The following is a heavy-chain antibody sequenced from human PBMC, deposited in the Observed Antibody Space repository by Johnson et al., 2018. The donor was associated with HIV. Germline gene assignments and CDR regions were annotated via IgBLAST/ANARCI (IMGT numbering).Heavy chain of an antibody. CDR2: IKQDGSET. D-gene: IGHD5-18*01. J-gene: IGHJ3*02. CDR1: GFTFSNYW. CDR3: ARGYSYEWRGELDAFDI. Sequence: VQLLESGGGLVQPGGSLRLSCAASGFTFSNYWMSWVRQAPGKGLEWVANIKQDGSETYYVDSVKGRFTISRDNAKNSLNLQMNGLRAEDTAVYYCARGYSYEWRGELDAFDIWGQGTIVTVSS. V-gene: IGHV3-7*05.